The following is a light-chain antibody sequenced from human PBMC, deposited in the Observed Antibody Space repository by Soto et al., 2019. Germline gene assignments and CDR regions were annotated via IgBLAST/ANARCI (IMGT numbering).Light chain of an antibody. CDR1: QSVSSSY. Sequence: EIVLTQSPGTLSLSPGERATLSCRANQSVSSSYLAWYQQKPGQAPRLLIFEASKRATGIPDRISGSGSGTDFTLTISSLEPEDFAVYYCQQRGHWPRTFGQGTKVDIK. V-gene: IGKV3D-20*02. CDR3: QQRGHWPRT. CDR2: EAS. J-gene: IGKJ1*01.